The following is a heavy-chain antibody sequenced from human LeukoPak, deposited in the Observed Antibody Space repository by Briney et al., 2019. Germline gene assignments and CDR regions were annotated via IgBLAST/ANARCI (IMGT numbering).Heavy chain of an antibody. CDR2: ISGSGGNT. CDR1: GFTFSSYA. J-gene: IGHJ4*02. V-gene: IGHV3-23*01. CDR3: AREATYYYGSGSYSRRYYFDY. D-gene: IGHD3-10*01. Sequence: GGSLRLSCAASGFTFSSYAMSWVRQAPGKGLEWVSGISGSGGNTYYADSVKGRFTISRDNAKNSLYLQMNSLRAEDTAVYYCAREATYYYGSGSYSRRYYFDYWGQGTLVTVSS.